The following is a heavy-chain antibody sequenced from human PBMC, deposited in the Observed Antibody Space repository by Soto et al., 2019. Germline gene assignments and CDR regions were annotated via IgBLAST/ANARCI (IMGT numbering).Heavy chain of an antibody. CDR2: ISYDGRNK. CDR1: GFSFSSYG. J-gene: IGHJ4*02. Sequence: QVHLMESGGGVVQPGRSLRLSCAASGFSFSSYGMHWVRQAPGKGLEWVAVISYDGRNKHYADSVKGRFTLSRDNPNNTLYLQMNSLRPEDTAVFYCAKDMGPKAVAGDLDFWGQGTLVTVSS. V-gene: IGHV3-30*18. CDR3: AKDMGPKAVAGDLDF. D-gene: IGHD6-19*01.